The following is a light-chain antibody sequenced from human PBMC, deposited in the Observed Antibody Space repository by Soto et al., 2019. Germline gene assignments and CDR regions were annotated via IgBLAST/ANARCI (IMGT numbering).Light chain of an antibody. CDR2: EVS. CDR1: SSDVGSYHL. Sequence: QSALTQPASVSGSPGQSITISCTGTSSDVGSYHLVSWYHQHPGKAPKLMIYEVSKRPSGVSNRFSGSKSGNTASLTIAGLQAEDEADYYCCSYAGSIVVFGGGTKLTVL. CDR3: CSYAGSIVV. J-gene: IGLJ2*01. V-gene: IGLV2-23*02.